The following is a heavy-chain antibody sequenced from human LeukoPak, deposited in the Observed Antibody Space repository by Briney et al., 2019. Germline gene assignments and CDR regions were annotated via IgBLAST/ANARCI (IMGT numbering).Heavy chain of an antibody. V-gene: IGHV4-59*01. J-gene: IGHJ4*02. D-gene: IGHD3-3*01. CDR2: IYHSGST. Sequence: KPSETLSLTCTVSGVSITTYYWSWIRQPPGKGLEWIGYIYHSGSTNYNPSLKSRVTISVDTSKNQFSLKLSSVTAADTAVYYCARESGDFWSGYPLDYWGQGTLVTVSS. CDR3: ARESGDFWSGYPLDY. CDR1: GVSITTYY.